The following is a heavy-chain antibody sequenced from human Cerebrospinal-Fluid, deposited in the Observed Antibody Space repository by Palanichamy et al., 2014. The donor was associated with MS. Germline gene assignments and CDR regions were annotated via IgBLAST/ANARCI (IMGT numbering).Heavy chain of an antibody. Sequence: QVQLVQSGAEVKKPGASVKVSCKASGYIFSDYAIHWVRQAPDKILSGWDGPTLAMVKHNIHRSSRAESPSSGDTSANTAYLDVGSLRSEDTAVYYCARDRSHLQIPDAFDIWGQGTMVTVSA. CDR2: PTLAMVK. CDR1: GYIFSDYA. V-gene: IGHV1-3*04. J-gene: IGHJ3*02. CDR3: ARDRSHLQIPDAFDI.